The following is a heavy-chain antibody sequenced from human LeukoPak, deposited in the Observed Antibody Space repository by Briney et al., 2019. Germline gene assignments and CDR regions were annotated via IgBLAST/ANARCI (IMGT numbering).Heavy chain of an antibody. CDR1: GGSISSGGYY. J-gene: IGHJ4*02. V-gene: IGHV4-30-2*01. CDR3: ARDKSADY. Sequence: TSETLSLTCTVSGGSISSGGYYWSWIRQPPGKGLEWIGYIYHSGSTYYNPSLKSRVTISVDRSKNQFSLKLSSVTAADTAVYYCARDKSADYWGQGTLVTVSS. CDR2: IYHSGST.